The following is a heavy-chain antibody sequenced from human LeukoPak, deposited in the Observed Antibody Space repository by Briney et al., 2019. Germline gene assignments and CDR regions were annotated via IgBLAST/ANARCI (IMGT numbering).Heavy chain of an antibody. CDR2: IKQDGSEK. Sequence: GGSLSLFCAASGFTFSSYWMSWVRQAPGKGLEWVANIKQDGSEKYYVDSVKGRFTISRDNAKNSLYLQMNSLRAEDTAVYYCARFGVPYTMDVWGQGTTVTVSS. J-gene: IGHJ6*02. V-gene: IGHV3-7*04. D-gene: IGHD3-3*01. CDR3: ARFGVPYTMDV. CDR1: GFTFSSYW.